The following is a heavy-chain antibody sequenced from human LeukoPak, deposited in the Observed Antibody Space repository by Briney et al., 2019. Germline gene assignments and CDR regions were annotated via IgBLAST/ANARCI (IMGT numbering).Heavy chain of an antibody. D-gene: IGHD3-22*01. CDR3: ARLVDYDNSGDPDIFDI. Sequence: SEALSLTCIVSSGLISSYYWSWIRQTPGKGLEWIAFINYSGRIKYNPSLQSRVSISLNTSKNHFSLPLRSVMAADTAVYYCARLVDYDNSGDPDIFDIWGQGTIVSIS. J-gene: IGHJ3*02. CDR1: SGLISSYY. V-gene: IGHV4-59*01. CDR2: INYSGRI.